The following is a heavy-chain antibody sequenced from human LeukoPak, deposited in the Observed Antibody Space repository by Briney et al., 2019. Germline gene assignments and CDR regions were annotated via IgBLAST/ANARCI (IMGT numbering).Heavy chain of an antibody. CDR3: ARDRGRGSHYRDAFDI. V-gene: IGHV4-59*01. CDR2: IYYSGST. Sequence: TSETLSLTCTVSGGSISSYYWSWIRQPPGKGLEWIGYIYYSGSTNYNPSLKSRVTISVDTSKNQFSLKLSSVTAADTAVYYCARDRGRGSHYRDAFDIWGQGTMVTVSS. CDR1: GGSISSYY. D-gene: IGHD1-26*01. J-gene: IGHJ3*02.